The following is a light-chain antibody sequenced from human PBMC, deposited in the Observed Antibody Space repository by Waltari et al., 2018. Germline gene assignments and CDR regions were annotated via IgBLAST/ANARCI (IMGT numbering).Light chain of an antibody. CDR2: DDS. Sequence: SYVLTQPPSVSVAPGKPARITCGGNYLGSKSVHWYEQKPGQAPVLVIHDDSDRPSGIPERFSGSNSGNTATLTISRVEAGDEADYYCHVWDSSSDHPWVFGGGTKLTVL. CDR3: HVWDSSSDHPWV. CDR1: YLGSKS. V-gene: IGLV3-21*04. J-gene: IGLJ3*02.